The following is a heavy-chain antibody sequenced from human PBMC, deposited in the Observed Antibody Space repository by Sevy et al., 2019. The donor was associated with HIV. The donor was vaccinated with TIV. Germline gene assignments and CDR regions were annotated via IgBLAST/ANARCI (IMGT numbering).Heavy chain of an antibody. Sequence: ASVKVSCKASGLTFTSYYMHWVRQAPGQGLEWMGMMNPGGGGTSYAQKFQGRVTMTRDTSTSTVLMELSSLRSEDTAVYYCAAGPEIAVWSPPVGHWGQGTLVTVSS. V-gene: IGHV1-46*01. CDR3: AAGPEIAVWSPPVGH. D-gene: IGHD3-10*01. J-gene: IGHJ4*02. CDR2: MNPGGGGT. CDR1: GLTFTSYY.